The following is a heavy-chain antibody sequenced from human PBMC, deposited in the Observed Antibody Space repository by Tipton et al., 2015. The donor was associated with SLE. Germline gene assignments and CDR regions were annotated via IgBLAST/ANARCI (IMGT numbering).Heavy chain of an antibody. D-gene: IGHD2/OR15-2a*01. CDR3: AKAPSYATAYFDY. CDR2: IKSKTDGGTT. Sequence: SLRLSCAASGFTFSNAWMSWVRQAPGKGLEWVGRIKSKTDGGTTDYAAPVKGRFTISRDDSKNTLYLQMNSLRAEDTAVYYCAKAPSYATAYFDYWGQGTLVTVSS. CDR1: GFTFSNAW. J-gene: IGHJ4*02. V-gene: IGHV3-15*01.